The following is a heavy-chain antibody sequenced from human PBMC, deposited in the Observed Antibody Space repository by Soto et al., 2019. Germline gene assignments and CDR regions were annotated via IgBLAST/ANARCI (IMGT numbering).Heavy chain of an antibody. J-gene: IGHJ4*02. D-gene: IGHD6-13*01. CDR1: GDSVSNNRVT. CDR3: ARRGAAASVNLFDY. V-gene: IGHV6-1*01. Sequence: SQTLSLTCAISGDSVSNNRVTWNWIRQSPSRGLEWLGRTYYRSKWYNDYAPSVKSRITIDPDTSNNHFSLQLNSVTPEDTAVYYCARRGAAASVNLFDYWGQGDLVTVS. CDR2: TYYRSKWYN.